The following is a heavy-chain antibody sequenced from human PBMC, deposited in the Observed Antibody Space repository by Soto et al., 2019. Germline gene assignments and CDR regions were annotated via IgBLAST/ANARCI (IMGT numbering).Heavy chain of an antibody. CDR1: GYTFTSYG. CDR3: AIDLEGYCSCTRCYGGSWFDP. J-gene: IGHJ5*02. D-gene: IGHD2-2*01. V-gene: IGHV1-18*01. CDR2: ISAYNGNT. Sequence: QVQLVQSGAEVKKPGASVKVSCKASGYTFTSYGISWVRQAPGQGLEWMGWISAYNGNTNYAQKPQGRVTMTTDTPTGTAYMELRSLRSDETAVYYCAIDLEGYCSCTRCYGGSWFDPWGQGTLVTVSS.